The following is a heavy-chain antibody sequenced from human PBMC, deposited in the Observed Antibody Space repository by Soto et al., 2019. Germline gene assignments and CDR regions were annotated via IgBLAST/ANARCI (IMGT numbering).Heavy chain of an antibody. Sequence: ASVKVSCKASGYTFTSYYMHWVRQAPGQGLEWMGIINPSGGSTSHAQKFQGRVTMTRDTSTSTVYMELSSLRSEDTAVYYCARDLIRITMIVVVPTGYYYGMDVWGQGTTVTVSS. D-gene: IGHD3-22*01. V-gene: IGHV1-46*01. CDR3: ARDLIRITMIVVVPTGYYYGMDV. CDR2: INPSGGST. CDR1: GYTFTSYY. J-gene: IGHJ6*02.